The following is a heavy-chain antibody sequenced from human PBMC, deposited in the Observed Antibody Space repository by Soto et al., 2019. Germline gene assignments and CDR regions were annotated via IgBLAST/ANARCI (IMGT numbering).Heavy chain of an antibody. CDR1: GFTFDDYA. J-gene: IGHJ4*02. Sequence: GGSLRLSCAASGFTFDDYAMHWVRQAPGKGLEWVSGISWNSGSIGYADSVKGRFTISRDNAKNSLYLQMNSLRAEDTALYYCAKDIHRYLSGPDYWGQGTLVTVSS. CDR2: ISWNSGSI. D-gene: IGHD3-9*01. CDR3: AKDIHRYLSGPDY. V-gene: IGHV3-9*01.